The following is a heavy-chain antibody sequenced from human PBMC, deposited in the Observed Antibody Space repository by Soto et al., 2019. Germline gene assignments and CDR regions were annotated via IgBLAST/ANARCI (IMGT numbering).Heavy chain of an antibody. CDR1: GFSFETYG. Sequence: EVRLLESGGGLVEPGGSLRLSCTGSGFSFETYGMTWVRQAPGKGLEWVSGISGSGVNTYYADSVKGRFTISRDNARKTVYLQLVSLRAEDTATYYCAKDPYVGWYCSGGTCPITSWGQGTLVIVSS. CDR2: ISGSGVNT. D-gene: IGHD2-15*01. J-gene: IGHJ5*02. V-gene: IGHV3-23*01. CDR3: AKDPYVGWYCSGGTCPITS.